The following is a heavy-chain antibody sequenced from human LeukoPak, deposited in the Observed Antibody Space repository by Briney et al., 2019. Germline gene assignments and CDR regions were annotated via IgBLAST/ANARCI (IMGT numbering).Heavy chain of an antibody. CDR1: GGSISSYY. J-gene: IGHJ5*02. CDR3: ARDGVSGSYISSWFDP. CDR2: IYYSGST. Sequence: SETLSLTCTVSGGSISSYYWRWIRQPPGKGLEWIGYIYYSGSTNYNPSLKSRVTISVDTPKNQFSLKLSSVTAADTAVYYCARDGVSGSYISSWFDPWGQGTLVTVSS. D-gene: IGHD3-10*01. V-gene: IGHV4-59*01.